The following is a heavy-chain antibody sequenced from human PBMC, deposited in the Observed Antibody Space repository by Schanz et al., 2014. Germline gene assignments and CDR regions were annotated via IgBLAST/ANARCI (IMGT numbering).Heavy chain of an antibody. CDR3: ARGTHLDL. CDR2: ITSSSYNL. J-gene: IGHJ5*02. Sequence: EVQLVESGGGLIQPGESLRLSCAVSGFTVSSNYMSWVRQAPGRGLEWVSSITSSSYNLYYADSVKGRFTISRDNAKKSVSLQMHSLRGEDTAVYYCARGTHLDLWGQGTLVGVSS. CDR1: GFTVSSNY. V-gene: IGHV3-21*01.